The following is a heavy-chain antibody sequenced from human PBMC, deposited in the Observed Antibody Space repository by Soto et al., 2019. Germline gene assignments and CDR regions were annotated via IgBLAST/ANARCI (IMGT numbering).Heavy chain of an antibody. CDR1: GYTFTSYG. Sequence: ASVKVSCKASGYTFTSYGISCVRQAPGQGLEWMGWISAYNGNTNYAQKLQGRVTMTTDTSTSTAYMELRSLRSDDTAVYYCAIGGIAAAGKSYYYGMDVWGQGTTVTVSS. CDR3: AIGGIAAAGKSYYYGMDV. V-gene: IGHV1-18*01. CDR2: ISAYNGNT. D-gene: IGHD6-13*01. J-gene: IGHJ6*02.